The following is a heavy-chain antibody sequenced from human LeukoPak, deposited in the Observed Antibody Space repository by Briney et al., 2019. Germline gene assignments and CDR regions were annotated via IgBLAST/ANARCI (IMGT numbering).Heavy chain of an antibody. J-gene: IGHJ3*02. CDR2: IHYSGST. CDR1: GDSISNGGYC. CDR3: ARDLRAPNAFDI. V-gene: IGHV4-31*03. D-gene: IGHD3-9*01. Sequence: SETLSLTCTVSGDSISNGGYCWSWIRQHPGKGLEWIGYIHYSGSTYYNPSLKSRVSISIDTSENRFSLKLSSVTAADTAVYYCARDLRAPNAFDIWGQGTMVTASS.